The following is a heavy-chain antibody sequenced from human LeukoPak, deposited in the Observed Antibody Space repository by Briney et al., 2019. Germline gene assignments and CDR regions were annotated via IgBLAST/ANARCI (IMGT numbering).Heavy chain of an antibody. CDR2: IYTGGTT. V-gene: IGHV3-66*01. CDR3: ARDSSSYYLDH. D-gene: IGHD6-6*01. Sequence: GGFLRLSCAASGFTFSSYSMNWDRQAPGKGLEWVSIIYTGGTTHYADSLNDRFTISRDDSINTLYLQMNSLRAEDTAVYYCARDSSSYYLDHWAQGTVLTVSS. J-gene: IGHJ4*02. CDR1: GFTFSSYS.